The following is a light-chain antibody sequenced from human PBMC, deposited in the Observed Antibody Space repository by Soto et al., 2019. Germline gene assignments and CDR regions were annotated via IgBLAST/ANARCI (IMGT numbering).Light chain of an antibody. CDR1: QRVSSSF. CDR3: QQYGSSGT. Sequence: EIVLTQSPGTLSLSPGERATLSCRASQRVSSSFLAWYQQKVGQAPRLLIYGASSRATGIPDRFSGSGSGTDFTLTISRLEPEDFAVYYCQQYGSSGTFGQGTKVDIK. CDR2: GAS. J-gene: IGKJ1*01. V-gene: IGKV3-20*01.